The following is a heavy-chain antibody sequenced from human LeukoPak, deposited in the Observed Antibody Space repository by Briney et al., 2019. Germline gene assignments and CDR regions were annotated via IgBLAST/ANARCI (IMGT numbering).Heavy chain of an antibody. J-gene: IGHJ6*03. CDR2: IYYSGST. D-gene: IGHD3-22*01. V-gene: IGHV4-39*07. CDR3: ARAGAYYYDSSGYPSWYMDV. CDR1: GGSISSSSYY. Sequence: SETLSLTCTVSGGSISSSSYYWGWIRQPPGKGLEWIGSIYYSGSTYYNPSLKSRVTISVDTSKNQFSLKLSSVTAADTAVYYCARAGAYYYDSSGYPSWYMDVWGKGTTVTVSS.